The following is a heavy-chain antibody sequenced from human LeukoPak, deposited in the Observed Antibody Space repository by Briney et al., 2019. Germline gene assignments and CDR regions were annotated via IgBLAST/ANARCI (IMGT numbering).Heavy chain of an antibody. D-gene: IGHD6-6*01. CDR2: IWYDGSNK. CDR1: GFTFSSYG. CDR3: ATFEYSSSSRDY. J-gene: IGHJ4*02. Sequence: GRSLRLSCAASGFTFSSYGMHWVRQAPGKGLEWVAVIWYDGSNKYYADSVKGRFTISRDNSKNTLYLQMNSLRAEDTGVYYCATFEYSSSSRDYWGQGTLVTVSS. V-gene: IGHV3-33*01.